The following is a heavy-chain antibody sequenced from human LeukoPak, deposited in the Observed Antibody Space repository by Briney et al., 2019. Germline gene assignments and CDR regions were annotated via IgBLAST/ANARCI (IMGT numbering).Heavy chain of an antibody. D-gene: IGHD3-10*01. CDR3: ARVSYYYGSGSYRPTAVYYLDY. CDR2: IKQDGSEK. J-gene: IGHJ4*02. V-gene: IGHV3-7*04. Sequence: GGSLRLSCAASGFTFSSYWMSWARQAPGKGLEWVANIKQDGSEKYYVDSVKGRFTISRDNAKNSLYLQMNSLRAEDTAVYYCARVSYYYGSGSYRPTAVYYLDYWGQGALVTVSS. CDR1: GFTFSSYW.